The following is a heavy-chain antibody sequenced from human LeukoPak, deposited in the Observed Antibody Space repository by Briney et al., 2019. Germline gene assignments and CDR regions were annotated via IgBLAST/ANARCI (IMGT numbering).Heavy chain of an antibody. CDR2: INQDGSEK. D-gene: IGHD6-13*01. CDR3: AREERQLGGTYFDY. V-gene: IGHV3-7*03. CDR1: GFTFSSYW. Sequence: PGGSLRLSCAASGFTFSSYWMTWVRQAPGKGLEWVANINQDGSEKHYVDSMKGRFTISRDNTQKSLYLQMNSLRAEDTAVYYCAREERQLGGTYFDYWGQGTLVTVSS. J-gene: IGHJ4*02.